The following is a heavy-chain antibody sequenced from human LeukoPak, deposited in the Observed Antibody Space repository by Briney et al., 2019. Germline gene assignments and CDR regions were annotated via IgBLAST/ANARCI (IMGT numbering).Heavy chain of an antibody. D-gene: IGHD1-26*01. CDR1: GFTFSSYA. CDR3: ARVSIGVGASNFDY. CDR2: ISYDGSNK. J-gene: IGHJ4*02. Sequence: PGGSLRLSCAVSGFTFSSYAMHWVRQAPGKGLEWVAVISYDGSNKYYADSVKGRFTISRDNSKNTLYLQMNSLRAEDTAVYYCARVSIGVGASNFDYWGQGTLVTVSS. V-gene: IGHV3-30-3*01.